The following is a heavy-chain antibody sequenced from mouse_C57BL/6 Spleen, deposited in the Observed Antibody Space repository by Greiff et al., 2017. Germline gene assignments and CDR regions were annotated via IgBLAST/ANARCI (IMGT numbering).Heavy chain of an antibody. V-gene: IGHV1-53*01. CDR2: INPSNGGT. D-gene: IGHD4-1*01. Sequence: QVHVKQPGTELVKPGASVKLSCKASGYTFTSYWMHWVKQRPGQGLEWIGNINPSNGGTNYNEKFKSKATLTVDKSSSTAYMQLSSLTSEDSAVYYCARSGANWRAWCAYWGQGTLVTVSA. J-gene: IGHJ3*01. CDR1: GYTFTSYW. CDR3: ARSGANWRAWCAY.